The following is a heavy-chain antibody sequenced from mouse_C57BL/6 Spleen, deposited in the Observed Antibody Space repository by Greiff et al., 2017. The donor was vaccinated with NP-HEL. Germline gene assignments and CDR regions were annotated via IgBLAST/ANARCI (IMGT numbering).Heavy chain of an antibody. J-gene: IGHJ2*01. Sequence: VQLQQPGAELVKPGASVKVSCKASGFTFTSYWMHWVKQRPGQGREWIGRIYPSDSDTNYNQKFKGKATLTVNKSSSTAYMKLSSLTSEDSAVCCCARGVFTAVGDYFDYWGKSTTLTVSS. D-gene: IGHD1-1*01. V-gene: IGHV1-74*01. CDR1: GFTFTSYW. CDR3: ARGVFTAVGDYFDY. CDR2: IYPSDSDT.